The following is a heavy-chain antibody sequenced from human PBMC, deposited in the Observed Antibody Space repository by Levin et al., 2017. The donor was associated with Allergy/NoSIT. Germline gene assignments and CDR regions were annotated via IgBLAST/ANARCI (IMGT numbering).Heavy chain of an antibody. CDR3: ARSRGSGSYYNRDLYYYGMDV. CDR2: ISSSSSYI. D-gene: IGHD3-10*01. Sequence: GGSLRLSCAASGFTFSSYSMNWVRQAPGKGLEWVSSISSSSSYIYYADSVKGRFTISRDNAKNSLYLQMNSLRAEDTAVYYCARSRGSGSYYNRDLYYYGMDVWGQGTTVTVSS. V-gene: IGHV3-21*01. CDR1: GFTFSSYS. J-gene: IGHJ6*02.